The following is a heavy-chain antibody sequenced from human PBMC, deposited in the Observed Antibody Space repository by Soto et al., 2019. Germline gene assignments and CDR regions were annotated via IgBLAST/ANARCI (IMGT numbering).Heavy chain of an antibody. CDR1: GFTFSSYG. J-gene: IGHJ6*02. CDR3: AKDGRTVPAAKGDYYYYGMDV. D-gene: IGHD2-2*01. V-gene: IGHV3-30*18. CDR2: ISYDGSNK. Sequence: GGSLRLSCAASGFTFSSYGMHWVRQAPGKGLEWVAVISYDGSNKYYADSVKGRFTISRDNSKNTLYLQMNSLRAEDTAVYYCAKDGRTVPAAKGDYYYYGMDVWGQGTTVTVSS.